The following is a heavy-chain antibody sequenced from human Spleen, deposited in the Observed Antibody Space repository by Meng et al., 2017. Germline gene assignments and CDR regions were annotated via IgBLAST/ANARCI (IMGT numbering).Heavy chain of an antibody. CDR3: ARVPVRTLWFGELPDY. CDR1: GFTFSDYY. D-gene: IGHD3-10*01. Sequence: GESLKISCAASGFTFSDYYMSWIRQAPGKGLEWVSYISSSGSTIYYADSVKGRFTISRDNAKNSQYLQMNSLRAEDTAVDYCARVPVRTLWFGELPDYWGQGTLVTVSS. CDR2: ISSSGSTI. J-gene: IGHJ4*02. V-gene: IGHV3-11*01.